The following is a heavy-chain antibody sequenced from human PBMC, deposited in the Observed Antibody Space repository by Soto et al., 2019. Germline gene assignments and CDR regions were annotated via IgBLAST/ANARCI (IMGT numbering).Heavy chain of an antibody. V-gene: IGHV1-8*01. CDR3: ARLVGSGSYPYFYYYGMDV. D-gene: IGHD3-10*01. J-gene: IGHJ6*02. CDR2: MNPNSGNT. CDR1: GYTFTRFE. Sequence: QVQLVQSGAEVKKPGASVKVSCKASGYTFTRFEINWVRQATGQGLEWMGWMNPNSGNTGYAQKFQGRVTMTRNTSISTAYMELSSLRSEDTAVYYCARLVGSGSYPYFYYYGMDVWGQGTTVTVS.